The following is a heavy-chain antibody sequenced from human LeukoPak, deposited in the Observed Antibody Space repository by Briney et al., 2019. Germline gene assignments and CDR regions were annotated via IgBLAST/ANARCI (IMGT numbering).Heavy chain of an antibody. CDR2: IGGGDTTT. V-gene: IGHV3-23*01. CDR1: GFSFSTYA. J-gene: IGHJ4*02. D-gene: IGHD6-13*01. Sequence: GGSLRLSCAASGFSFSTYAMSWVRQTPGKGLEWVSTIGGGDTTTYYAASVKRRFTISRDISKNTLYLQMNTLRVEDTAVYYCARNLEAAAGTDYWGQGTLVTVSS. CDR3: ARNLEAAAGTDY.